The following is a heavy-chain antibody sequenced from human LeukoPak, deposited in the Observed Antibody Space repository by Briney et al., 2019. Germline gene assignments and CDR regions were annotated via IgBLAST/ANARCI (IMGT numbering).Heavy chain of an antibody. J-gene: IGHJ4*02. D-gene: IGHD6-13*01. V-gene: IGHV3-9*01. CDR1: GFTFDDYA. CDR3: AKDIGYSSSGHFDY. Sequence: GGSLRLSCAASGFTFDDYAMHWVRQAPGKGLEWVSGISWNSGSIGYADSVKGRFTISRDNAKNSLYLQMNSLRAEDTALYYCAKDIGYSSSGHFDYWGQGTLVTVSS. CDR2: ISWNSGSI.